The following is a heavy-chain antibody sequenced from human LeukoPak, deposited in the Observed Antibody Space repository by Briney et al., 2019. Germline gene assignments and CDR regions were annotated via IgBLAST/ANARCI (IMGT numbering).Heavy chain of an antibody. V-gene: IGHV4-39*01. CDR2: IYYSGST. J-gene: IGHJ5*02. CDR3: ARLILAEGSATNWFDP. Sequence: SETLSLTCTVSGGSISSSSYYWGWIRQPPGKGLEWIGSIYYSGSTYYNPSLKSRVTISVDTSKNQFSLKLSSVTAADTAVYYCARLILAEGSATNWFDPWGQGTLVTVSS. CDR1: GGSISSSSYY. D-gene: IGHD3-16*01.